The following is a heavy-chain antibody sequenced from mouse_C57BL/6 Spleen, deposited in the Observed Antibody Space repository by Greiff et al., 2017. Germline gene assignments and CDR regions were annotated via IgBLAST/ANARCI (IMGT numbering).Heavy chain of an antibody. J-gene: IGHJ4*01. CDR1: GFTFSSYA. CDR3: ARDLRGYGSSYAMDY. CDR2: ISDGGSYT. V-gene: IGHV5-4*01. Sequence: EVKLMESGGGLVKPGGSLKLSCAASGFTFSSYAMSWVRQTPEKRLEWVATISDGGSYTYYPDNVKGRFTISRDNAKNNLYLQMSHLKSEDTAMYYCARDLRGYGSSYAMDYWGQGTSVTVSS. D-gene: IGHD1-1*01.